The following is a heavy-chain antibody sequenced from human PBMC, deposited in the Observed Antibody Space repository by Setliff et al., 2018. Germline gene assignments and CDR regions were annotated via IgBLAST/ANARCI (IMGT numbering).Heavy chain of an antibody. J-gene: IGHJ3*02. D-gene: IGHD3-22*01. Sequence: GASVKVSCKASGYTLTSHYMHWVRQAPGLGLEWMGTINPSSGRTSYAQMFQGRVTMTRDTSTSTVYMDMSSLRSEDTAVYYCARDVFPYHYEGAFDIWGQGTMVTVSS. CDR1: GYTLTSHY. CDR2: INPSSGRT. CDR3: ARDVFPYHYEGAFDI. V-gene: IGHV1-46*01.